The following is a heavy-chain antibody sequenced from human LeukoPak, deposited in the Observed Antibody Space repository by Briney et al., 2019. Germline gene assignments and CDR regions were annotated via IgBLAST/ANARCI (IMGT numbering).Heavy chain of an antibody. CDR3: ARDIAAAEYNRFDP. V-gene: IGHV4-61*02. J-gene: IGHJ5*02. CDR2: IYTSGST. CDR1: GGSISSGSYY. D-gene: IGHD6-13*01. Sequence: SETLSLTCTVSGGSISSGSYYWSWIRQPAGKGLEWIGRIYTSGSTNYNPSLKSRVTISVDTSKNQFSLKLSSVTAADTAVYYCARDIAAAEYNRFDPWGQGTLVTVSS.